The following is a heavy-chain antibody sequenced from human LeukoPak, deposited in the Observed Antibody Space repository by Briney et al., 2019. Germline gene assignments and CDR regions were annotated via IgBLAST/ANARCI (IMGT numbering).Heavy chain of an antibody. V-gene: IGHV1-2*06. J-gene: IGHJ3*01. Sequence: ASVKLSCKAFGYTYTVYHIHWVRQAPGQGREWMGRIYSNSGGTNYAQKFQGRVTMTRDTSISTAYMELSRLRSDDTAVYYCARDRSDAFDFWGQGTMVTVSS. CDR3: ARDRSDAFDF. CDR1: GYTYTVYH. CDR2: IYSNSGGT.